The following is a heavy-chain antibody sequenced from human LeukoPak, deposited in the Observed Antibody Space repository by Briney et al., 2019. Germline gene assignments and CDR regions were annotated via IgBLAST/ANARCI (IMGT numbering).Heavy chain of an antibody. CDR3: ARVSYGAFDY. Sequence: GGSLGLSCAASRFTLGTYWMTWVRQGPGKGLEWVANIKQDGSEKYYVDSVKGRFIVSRDNAKNSLFLQMNSLRAEDTGVYYCARVSYGAFDYWGQGTLVTVSS. CDR1: RFTLGTYW. CDR2: IKQDGSEK. V-gene: IGHV3-7*01. D-gene: IGHD4-17*01. J-gene: IGHJ4*02.